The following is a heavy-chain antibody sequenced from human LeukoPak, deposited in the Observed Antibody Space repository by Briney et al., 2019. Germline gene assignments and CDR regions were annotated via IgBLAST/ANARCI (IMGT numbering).Heavy chain of an antibody. CDR3: ARPHSSGWEKFDY. J-gene: IGHJ4*02. Sequence: SETLSLTCTVSGGSLSSSSYYWGWLRQPPGKGLEWLGSIYYSGSTYYNPSLKSRVTISVDTSKNQFSLKLSSVTAADTAVYYCARPHSSGWEKFDYWGQGTLVTVSS. CDR1: GGSLSSSSYY. D-gene: IGHD6-19*01. V-gene: IGHV4-39*01. CDR2: IYYSGST.